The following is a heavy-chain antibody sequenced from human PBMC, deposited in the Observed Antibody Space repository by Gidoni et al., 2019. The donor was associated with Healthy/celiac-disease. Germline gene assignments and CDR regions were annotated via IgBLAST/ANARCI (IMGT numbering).Heavy chain of an antibody. V-gene: IGHV3-23*01. J-gene: IGHJ4*02. Sequence: EVQLLESGGGLVQPGGSLRLSCEASGFTFSNYAMNWVRQAPGKGLEWVSSISGSAGSTYYADSVKGRFTISRDNSKNTLSLQMNSLRAEDTAVYFCAKDQGYCDGCGYRFDYWGQGTLVTVSS. CDR3: AKDQGYCDGCGYRFDY. CDR2: ISGSAGST. D-gene: IGHD3-22*01. CDR1: GFTFSNYA.